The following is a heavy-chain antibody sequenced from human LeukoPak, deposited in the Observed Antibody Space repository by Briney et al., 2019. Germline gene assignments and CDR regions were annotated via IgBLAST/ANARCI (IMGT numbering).Heavy chain of an antibody. CDR3: ARDGYSGSSLFDY. J-gene: IGHJ4*02. CDR1: GGSISSHF. Sequence: PSETLSLTCTVSGGSISSHFWSWIRQPPGKGLEWIGYIHYSGSTNYNPSLKSRVTISVDMSKDQFSLKLSSVTAADTAVYYCARDGYSGSSLFDYWGQGTLVTVSS. D-gene: IGHD1-26*01. CDR2: IHYSGST. V-gene: IGHV4-59*11.